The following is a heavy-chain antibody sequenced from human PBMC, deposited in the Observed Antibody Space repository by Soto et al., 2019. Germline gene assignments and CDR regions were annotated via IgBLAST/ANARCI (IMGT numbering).Heavy chain of an antibody. CDR1: GGSFSGYY. V-gene: IGHV4-34*01. D-gene: IGHD3-16*01. CDR2: INHSGST. J-gene: IGHJ4*02. CDR3: ARVLPHGAGGAYYFDY. Sequence: PSETLSLTCAVYGGSFSGYYWSWIRQPPGKGLEWIGEINHSGSTNYNPSLKSRVTISVDTSKNQFSLKLSSVTAADTAVYYCARVLPHGAGGAYYFDYWGQGTLVTVSS.